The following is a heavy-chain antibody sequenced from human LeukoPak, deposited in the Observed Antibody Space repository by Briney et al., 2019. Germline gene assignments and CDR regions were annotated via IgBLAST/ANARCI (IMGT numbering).Heavy chain of an antibody. CDR1: GFTFSSYS. J-gene: IGHJ5*02. V-gene: IGHV3-21*01. CDR2: ISSSSSYI. Sequence: KPGGSLRLSCAASGFTFSSYSMNWVRQAPGKGLEWVSSISSSSSYIYYADSVKGRFTISRDNAKNSLYLQMNSLRAEDTAVYYCASNSITMVRGVKNNWFDPWGQGTLVTVSS. CDR3: ASNSITMVRGVKNNWFDP. D-gene: IGHD3-10*01.